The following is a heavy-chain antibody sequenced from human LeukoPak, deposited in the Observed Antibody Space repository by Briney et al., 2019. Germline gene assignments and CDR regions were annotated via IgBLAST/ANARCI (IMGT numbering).Heavy chain of an antibody. CDR1: GGPFGGYN. J-gene: IGHJ4*02. CDR3: ARYTAGTGSSWSLYYFDY. Sequence: PSETLSLTCAVYGGPFGGYNWSWIRSPPGKGLDGIGEINHSGSTNYNPSLKSRVTISVDTSKNQFSLKLSSVTAADTAVYYCARYTAGTGSSWSLYYFDYWGQGTLVTVSS. D-gene: IGHD6-13*01. V-gene: IGHV4-34*01. CDR2: INHSGST.